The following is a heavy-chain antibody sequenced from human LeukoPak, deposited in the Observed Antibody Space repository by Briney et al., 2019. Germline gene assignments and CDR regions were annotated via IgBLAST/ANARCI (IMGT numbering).Heavy chain of an antibody. V-gene: IGHV3-33*01. Sequence: PGRSLRLSCAASGFTSSSYGMHWVRQAPGKGLEWVAVIWYDGSNKYYADSVKGRFTISRDNSKNTLYLQMNSLRAEDTAVYYCASDSSSSRAAVDWGQGTLVTVSS. CDR3: ASDSSSSRAAVD. CDR2: IWYDGSNK. CDR1: GFTSSSYG. D-gene: IGHD6-13*01. J-gene: IGHJ4*02.